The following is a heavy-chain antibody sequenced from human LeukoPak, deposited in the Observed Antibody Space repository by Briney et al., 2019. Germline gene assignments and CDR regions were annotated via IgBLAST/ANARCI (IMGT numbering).Heavy chain of an antibody. CDR3: ARDSILTGYISGDY. CDR1: GGTFSSYA. D-gene: IGHD3-9*01. Sequence: SVKVCCKASGGTFSSYAISWVRQAPGQGLEWMGRIIPILGIANYAQKFQGRVTITADKSTSTAYMELSSLRSEDTAVYYCARDSILTGYISGDYWGQGTLVTVSS. CDR2: IIPILGIA. V-gene: IGHV1-69*04. J-gene: IGHJ4*02.